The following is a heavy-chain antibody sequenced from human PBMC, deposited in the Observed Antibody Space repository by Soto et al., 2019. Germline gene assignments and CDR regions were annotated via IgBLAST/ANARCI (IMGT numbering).Heavy chain of an antibody. CDR2: IKSKTDGGTT. V-gene: IGHV3-15*01. CDR1: GFTFSNAR. CDR3: TTAPYIWGSYLSNF. Sequence: GGSLRLSCAASGFTFSNARMSWVRQAPGKGLEWVGRIKSKTDGGTTDYAAPVKGRFTISRDDSKNTLYLQMNDLKTEDTAVYYCTTAPYIWGSYLSNFWGQGSLVTVSS. J-gene: IGHJ4*02. D-gene: IGHD3-16*02.